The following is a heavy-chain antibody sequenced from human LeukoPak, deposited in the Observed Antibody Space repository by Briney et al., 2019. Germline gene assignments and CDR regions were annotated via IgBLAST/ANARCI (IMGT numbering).Heavy chain of an antibody. J-gene: IGHJ4*01. CDR2: IIPSGGST. CDR1: GYTFTSYY. D-gene: IGHD5-12*01. Sequence: ASVKVSCKASGYTFTSYYIHWVRQAPGQGLEWMGIIIPSGGSTSYAQTFQGRVTMTRDTSSSTVYMELSSLRPEDTAVYYCARASGYSGYDLIDYWGQGTLVTVSS. CDR3: ARASGYSGYDLIDY. V-gene: IGHV1-46*01.